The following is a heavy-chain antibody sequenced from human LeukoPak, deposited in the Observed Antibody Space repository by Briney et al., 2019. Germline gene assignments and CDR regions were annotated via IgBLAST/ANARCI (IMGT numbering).Heavy chain of an antibody. D-gene: IGHD3-10*01. CDR3: AANTLWFGELLYGFQH. J-gene: IGHJ1*01. V-gene: IGHV1-69*01. CDR2: IIPIFGTA. Sequence: SVKLSCKASGGTFSSYAISWVRHAPGQGLEWMGGIIPIFGTANYAQKFQGRVTITADESTSTAYMELSSLRSEDTAVYYCAANTLWFGELLYGFQHWGQGTLVTVSS. CDR1: GGTFSSYA.